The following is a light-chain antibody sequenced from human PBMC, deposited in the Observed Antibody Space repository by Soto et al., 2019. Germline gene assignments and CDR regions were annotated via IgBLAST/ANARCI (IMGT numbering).Light chain of an antibody. Sequence: DIQITQSPSSLSASVGDRVTITCQASQHISHYLNWYQQRPGKAPKLLIYDASNLETGVPSRFSGSGSGTHFTFTIGSLQPEDIATYYCQKCDDVPLTGGGRTKVEIK. J-gene: IGKJ4*01. CDR3: QKCDDVPLT. V-gene: IGKV1-33*01. CDR2: DAS. CDR1: QHISHY.